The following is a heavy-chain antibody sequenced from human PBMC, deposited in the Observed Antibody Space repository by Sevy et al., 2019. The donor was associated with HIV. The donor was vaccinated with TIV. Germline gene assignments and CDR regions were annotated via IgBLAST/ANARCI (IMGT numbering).Heavy chain of an antibody. V-gene: IGHV4-39*01. Sequence: SETLSLTCTVSGGSISSSSYYWGWIRQPPGKGLEWIGSIYYSGSTYYNPSLKSRVTISVDTSKNQFSLKLSSVTAADTAVYYCAAPTVTIPTRYYYYGMDVWGQGTTVTVSS. CDR2: IYYSGST. CDR1: GGSISSSSYY. D-gene: IGHD4-17*01. J-gene: IGHJ6*02. CDR3: AAPTVTIPTRYYYYGMDV.